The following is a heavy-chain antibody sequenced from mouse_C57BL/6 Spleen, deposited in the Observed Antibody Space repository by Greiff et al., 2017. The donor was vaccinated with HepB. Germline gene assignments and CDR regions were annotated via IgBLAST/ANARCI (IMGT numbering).Heavy chain of an antibody. CDR3: VRDRDWYWYFDV. V-gene: IGHV10-3*01. Sequence: EVKLVESGGGLVQPKGSLKLSCAASGFTFNTYAMHWVRQAPGKGLEWVARIRSKSSNNATYYADSVKDRFTISRDDSQSMLYLQMNNLKTEDTAMYYCVRDRDWYWYFDVWGTGTTVTVSS. D-gene: IGHD3-3*01. CDR1: GFTFNTYA. J-gene: IGHJ1*03. CDR2: IRSKSSNNAT.